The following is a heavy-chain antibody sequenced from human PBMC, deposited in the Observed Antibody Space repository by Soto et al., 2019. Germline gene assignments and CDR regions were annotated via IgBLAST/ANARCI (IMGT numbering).Heavy chain of an antibody. CDR3: ARGGIVATRDAFDI. Sequence: GASVKVSCKASGYTFPSYDINWVRQATGQGLEWMGWMNPNSGNTGYAQKFQGRVTMTRNTSISTAYMELSSLRSEDTAVYYCARGGIVATRDAFDIWGQGTMVTVSS. V-gene: IGHV1-8*01. J-gene: IGHJ3*02. CDR2: MNPNSGNT. D-gene: IGHD5-12*01. CDR1: GYTFPSYD.